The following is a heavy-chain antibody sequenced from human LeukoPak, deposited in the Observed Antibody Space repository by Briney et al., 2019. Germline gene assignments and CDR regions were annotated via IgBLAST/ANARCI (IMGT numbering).Heavy chain of an antibody. CDR3: ARDLAYCGGDCYAYYYYGMDV. CDR2: ISYDGSNK. D-gene: IGHD2-21*02. CDR1: GFTFSSYT. J-gene: IGHJ6*02. V-gene: IGHV3-30*04. Sequence: GGSLRLSCAGAGFTFSSYTMNWIRQAPGKGLEWVAVISYDGSNKYYADSVKGRFTISRDNSKNTLYLQMNSLRAEDTAVYYCARDLAYCGGDCYAYYYYGMDVWGQGTTVTVSS.